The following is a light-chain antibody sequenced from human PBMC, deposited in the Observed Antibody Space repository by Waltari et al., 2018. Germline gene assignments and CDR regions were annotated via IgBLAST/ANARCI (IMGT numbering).Light chain of an antibody. CDR1: QSVSSSY. V-gene: IGKV3-20*01. CDR2: GAS. J-gene: IGKJ1*01. CDR3: HQYGYSPPWT. Sequence: ENVLTQSPGTLSLSPGQRATLSCRASQSVSSSYLAWYQQKPGQAPRLLIYGASTRAPGIPDRLRGSASGTDFTLTISRLEPEDFAVYYCHQYGYSPPWTFGQGTTVEMK.